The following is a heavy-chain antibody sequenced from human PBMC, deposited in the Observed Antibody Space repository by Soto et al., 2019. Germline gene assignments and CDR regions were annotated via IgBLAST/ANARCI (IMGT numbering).Heavy chain of an antibody. V-gene: IGHV3-21*01. CDR2: ISSSSSYI. J-gene: IGHJ4*02. CDR3: ARDHAGLGFDDYIWGSYDYSIDY. CDR1: GFTFSSYS. D-gene: IGHD3-16*01. Sequence: RGSLRLSCAASGFTFSSYSMNWVRQAPGKGLEWVSSISSSSSYIYYADSVKGRFTISRDNAKNSLYLQMNSLRAEDTAVYYCARDHAGLGFDDYIWGSYDYSIDYWGQGTLVTVSS.